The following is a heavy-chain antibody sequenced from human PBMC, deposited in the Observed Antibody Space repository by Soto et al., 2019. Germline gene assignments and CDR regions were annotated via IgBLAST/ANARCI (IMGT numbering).Heavy chain of an antibody. V-gene: IGHV3-33*01. D-gene: IGHD2-15*01. J-gene: IGHJ4*02. Sequence: GGSLRLSCAASGFTFSSYGMHWVRQAPGKGLEWVAVIWYDGSNKYYADSVKGRFTISRDNSKNTLYLQMNSLRAEDTAVYYCARAGWMRYCSGGSCPPPPAILDYWGQGTLVTVSS. CDR1: GFTFSSYG. CDR3: ARAGWMRYCSGGSCPPPPAILDY. CDR2: IWYDGSNK.